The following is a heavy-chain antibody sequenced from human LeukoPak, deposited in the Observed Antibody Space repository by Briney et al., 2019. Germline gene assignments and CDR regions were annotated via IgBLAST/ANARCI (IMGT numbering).Heavy chain of an antibody. CDR3: AKAFYSSGWYPDY. V-gene: IGHV3-23*01. D-gene: IGHD6-19*01. Sequence: HPGGSLRLSCAASGFTFSSYAMSWVRQAPGKGLEWVSATSGSGGSTYYADSVKGRFTISRDNSKNTLYLQMNSLRAEDTAVYYCAKAFYSSGWYPDYWGQGTLVTVSS. CDR2: TSGSGGST. CDR1: GFTFSSYA. J-gene: IGHJ4*02.